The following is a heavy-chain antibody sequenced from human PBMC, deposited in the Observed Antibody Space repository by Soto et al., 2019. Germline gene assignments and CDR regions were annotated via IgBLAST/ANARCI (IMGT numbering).Heavy chain of an antibody. Sequence: PGESLKISCKSSGYSFTDYWIGWVRQMPGKGLEWMGIIYPGDSDARYSPSFQGQVTISVDTSINTAFLRWHSLTASDTAMYYCARQADYNILTGYFYYFDYWGQGSLVTVSS. CDR1: GYSFTDYW. V-gene: IGHV5-51*01. CDR2: IYPGDSDA. CDR3: ARQADYNILTGYFYYFDY. D-gene: IGHD3-9*01. J-gene: IGHJ4*02.